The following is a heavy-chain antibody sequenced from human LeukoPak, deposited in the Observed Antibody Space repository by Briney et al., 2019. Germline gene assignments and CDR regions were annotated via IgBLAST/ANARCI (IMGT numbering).Heavy chain of an antibody. Sequence: PGRSLRLSCAASGFTFSSYAMHWVRQAPGKGLEWVAVISYDGSNKYYADSVKGRFTISRDNSKNTLYLQMNSLRAEDTAVYYAAANYDSSGYYHDYWGQGTLVTVSS. CDR2: ISYDGSNK. D-gene: IGHD3-22*01. J-gene: IGHJ4*02. CDR1: GFTFSSYA. V-gene: IGHV3-30*04. CDR3: AANYDSSGYYHDY.